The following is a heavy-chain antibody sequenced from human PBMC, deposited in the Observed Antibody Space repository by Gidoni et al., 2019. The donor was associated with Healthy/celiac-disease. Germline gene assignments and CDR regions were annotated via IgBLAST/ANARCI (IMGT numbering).Heavy chain of an antibody. D-gene: IGHD3-22*01. CDR1: GATFTRYP. Sequence: QLHWLRSGAGVKNPGSPVRVSCRALGATFTRYPISWVGQAPGQGLEWMGGIIPMFGTANYAQKFQGRVTITADESTSTAYMELSSLRSEDTAVYYCARISYYDSSGYYYEGVWDPWGQGTLVTVSS. J-gene: IGHJ5*02. V-gene: IGHV1-69*12. CDR2: IIPMFGTA. CDR3: ARISYYDSSGYYYEGVWDP.